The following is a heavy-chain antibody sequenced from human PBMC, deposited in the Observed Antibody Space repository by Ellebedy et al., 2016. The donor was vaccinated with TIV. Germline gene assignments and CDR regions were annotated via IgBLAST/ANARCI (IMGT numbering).Heavy chain of an antibody. D-gene: IGHD2-15*01. V-gene: IGHV5-51*01. Sequence: GESLKISXKGSGYSFTSYWIGWVRQMPGKGLEWMGIIYPGDSDTRYSPSFQGQVTISADKSISTAYLQWSSLKASDTAMYYCARRLPYCSGGSCYGGAFDIWGQGTMVTVSS. CDR3: ARRLPYCSGGSCYGGAFDI. CDR2: IYPGDSDT. J-gene: IGHJ3*02. CDR1: GYSFTSYW.